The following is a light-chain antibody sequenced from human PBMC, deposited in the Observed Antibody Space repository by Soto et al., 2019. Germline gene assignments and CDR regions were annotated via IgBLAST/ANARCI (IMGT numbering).Light chain of an antibody. CDR3: KKYGSSPRA. J-gene: IGKJ1*01. CDR1: QSVSNSF. V-gene: IGKV3-20*01. CDR2: GAS. Sequence: EIVLTQSPGTLSLSPGERATLSCRASQSVSNSFLAWYQQKPGQAPRLLIYGASSRATGIPDRFSGSGSGTDFTLTISRLEPEDFAVYYCKKYGSSPRAFGQGTKVDIK.